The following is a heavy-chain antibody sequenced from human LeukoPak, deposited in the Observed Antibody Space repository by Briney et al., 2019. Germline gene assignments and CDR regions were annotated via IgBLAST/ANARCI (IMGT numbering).Heavy chain of an antibody. CDR2: INPNSGGT. CDR3: ARDQALGQLWLYYFDY. CDR1: GYTFTSYY. D-gene: IGHD5-18*01. Sequence: ASVKVSCKASGYTFTSYYMHWVRQAPGQGLEWMGWINPNSGGTNYAQKFQGRVTMTRDTSISTAYMELSRLRSDDTAVYYCARDQALGQLWLYYFDYWGQGTLVTVSS. V-gene: IGHV1-2*02. J-gene: IGHJ4*02.